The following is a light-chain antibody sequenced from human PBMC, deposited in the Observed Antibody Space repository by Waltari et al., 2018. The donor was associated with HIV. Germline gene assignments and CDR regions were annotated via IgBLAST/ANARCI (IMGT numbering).Light chain of an antibody. CDR2: GRN. CDR1: SLRSYY. Sequence: SSELTQDPSVSVALGQTVRITCQGDSLRSYYASWYKQKSGQAPVVVVFGRNYRPSGIPARFSGSSSGNTATLTITGAQADDEADYYCHSCDSSGSHVVFGGGTKVTVL. CDR3: HSCDSSGSHVV. V-gene: IGLV3-19*01. J-gene: IGLJ2*01.